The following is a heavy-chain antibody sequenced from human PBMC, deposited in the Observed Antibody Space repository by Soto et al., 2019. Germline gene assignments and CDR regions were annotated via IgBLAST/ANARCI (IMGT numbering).Heavy chain of an antibody. V-gene: IGHV1-69*12. CDR2: IIPIFGTA. J-gene: IGHJ4*02. Sequence: QVQLVQSGAEVKKPGSSVKVSCKASVGTFSSYAISWVRQAPGQGLEWMGGIIPIFGTANYAQKFQGRVTITADESTSTASMELSSLTSEDTAVYYCARESRYCSGGSCYFLPGIDYWGQGTLVTVSS. CDR1: VGTFSSYA. CDR3: ARESRYCSGGSCYFLPGIDY. D-gene: IGHD2-15*01.